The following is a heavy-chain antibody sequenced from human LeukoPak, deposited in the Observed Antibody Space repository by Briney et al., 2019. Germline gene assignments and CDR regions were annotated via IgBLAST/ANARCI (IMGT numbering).Heavy chain of an antibody. D-gene: IGHD6-19*01. CDR3: ARGPISGWSADY. J-gene: IGHJ4*02. CDR2: ISNSGSMI. V-gene: IGHV3-48*02. CDR1: GLTFSSYN. Sequence: GGSLRLSCAVSGLTFSSYNMNWVRQAPGKGLEWVSYISNSGSMIYYADSVRGRFTLSRDNAKNSLYLQMNSLRDEDTAVYYCARGPISGWSADYWGQGTLVTVSS.